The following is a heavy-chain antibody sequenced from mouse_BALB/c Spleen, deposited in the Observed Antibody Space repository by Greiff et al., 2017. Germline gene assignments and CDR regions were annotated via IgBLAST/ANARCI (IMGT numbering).Heavy chain of an antibody. D-gene: IGHD1-1*01. Sequence: VQLQQSGAELVRPGVSVKISCKGSGYTFTDYAMHWVKQSHAKSLEWIGVISTYYGDASYNQKFKGKATMTVDKSSSTAYMELARLTSEDSAIYYCARHYYYGSSYFGCWGQGTTLTVSS. V-gene: IGHV1S137*01. CDR2: ISTYYGDA. CDR1: GYTFTDYA. J-gene: IGHJ2*01. CDR3: ARHYYYGSSYFGC.